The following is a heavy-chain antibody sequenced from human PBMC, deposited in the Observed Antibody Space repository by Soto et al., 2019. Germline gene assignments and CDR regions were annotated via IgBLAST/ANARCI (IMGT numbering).Heavy chain of an antibody. Sequence: EVQLVESGGGLVQPGGSLRLSCEASAFTLSSYWMSWVRQAPGKGLEWVANIKPDGSEKYYVDSVKGRFTISRDNTKKSLYLQMSTLRPEDTATYYCARVYEFGFDIWGQGSLVTVSS. V-gene: IGHV3-7*01. CDR1: AFTLSSYW. D-gene: IGHD3-22*01. J-gene: IGHJ3*02. CDR2: IKPDGSEK. CDR3: ARVYEFGFDI.